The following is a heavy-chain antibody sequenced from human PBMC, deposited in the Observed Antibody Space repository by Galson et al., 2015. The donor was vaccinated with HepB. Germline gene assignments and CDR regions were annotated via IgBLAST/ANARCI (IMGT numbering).Heavy chain of an antibody. CDR3: ARAPHGGYEYFDY. CDR1: GFTFSSYA. Sequence: SLRLSCAASGFTFSSYAMHWVRQAPGKGLEWVAVISYDGSNKYYADSVKGRFTISRDNSKNTLYLQMNSLRAEDTAVYYCARAPHGGYEYFDYWGQGTLVTVSS. D-gene: IGHD5-12*01. CDR2: ISYDGSNK. V-gene: IGHV3-30-3*01. J-gene: IGHJ4*02.